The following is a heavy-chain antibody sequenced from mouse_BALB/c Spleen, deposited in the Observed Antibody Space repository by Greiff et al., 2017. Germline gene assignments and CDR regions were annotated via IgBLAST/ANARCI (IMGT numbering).Heavy chain of an antibody. CDR3: ARGYYGNSAY. CDR1: GDSITSGY. D-gene: IGHD2-1*01. CDR2: ISYSGST. J-gene: IGHJ3*01. Sequence: EVKLVESGPSLVKPSQTLSLTCSVTGDSITSGYWNWIRKFPGNKLEYMGYISYSGSTYYNPSLKSRISITRDTSKNQYYLQLNSVTTEDTATYYCARGYYGNSAYWGQGTLVTVSA. V-gene: IGHV3-8*02.